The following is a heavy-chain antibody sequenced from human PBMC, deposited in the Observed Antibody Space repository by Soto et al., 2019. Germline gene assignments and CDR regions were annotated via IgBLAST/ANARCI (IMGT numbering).Heavy chain of an antibody. V-gene: IGHV3-23*01. D-gene: IGHD3-9*01. CDR1: GFTFSSYA. CDR2: ISGSGGST. Sequence: GGSLRLSCAASGFTFSSYAMSWVRQAPGKGLEWVSAISGSGGSTYYADSVKGRFTISRDNSKNTLYLQMNSLRAEDTAVYYCAKDRVQDDILTGPDAFDIWGQGTMVTGSS. J-gene: IGHJ3*02. CDR3: AKDRVQDDILTGPDAFDI.